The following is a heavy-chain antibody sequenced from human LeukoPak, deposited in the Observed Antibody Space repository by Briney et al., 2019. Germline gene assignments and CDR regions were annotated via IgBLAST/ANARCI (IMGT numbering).Heavy chain of an antibody. Sequence: SVKVSCKASGGTFSSYTISWVRQAPGQGLVWMGRIIPILGIANYAQKFQGRVTITADKSTSTAYMELSSLRSEDTAVYYCAINIPPAHCSSTSCYTGDYWGQGTLVTVSS. J-gene: IGHJ4*02. CDR2: IIPILGIA. CDR1: GGTFSSYT. V-gene: IGHV1-69*02. CDR3: AINIPPAHCSSTSCYTGDY. D-gene: IGHD2-2*02.